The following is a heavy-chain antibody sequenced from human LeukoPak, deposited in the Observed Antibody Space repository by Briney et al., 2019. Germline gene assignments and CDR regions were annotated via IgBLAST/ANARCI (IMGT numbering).Heavy chain of an antibody. Sequence: PSETLSLTCTVSGGSISSSVQYWGWIRQPPGKGLEWIGTIYYSGSTYYNPSLKSRVTVSVDTSKNQFSLELSSVTAADTAVYYCARQVQGVIRPDYWGQGTLVTVSS. CDR1: GGSISSSVQY. CDR3: ARQVQGVIRPDY. CDR2: IYYSGST. V-gene: IGHV4-39*01. D-gene: IGHD1-1*01. J-gene: IGHJ4*02.